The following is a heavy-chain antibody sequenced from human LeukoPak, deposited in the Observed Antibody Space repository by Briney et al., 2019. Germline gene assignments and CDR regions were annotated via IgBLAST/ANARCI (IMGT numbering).Heavy chain of an antibody. D-gene: IGHD5-18*01. Sequence: GESLKISCKGSGYSFTNYWIGWVRQMPGKGLQWMGIIYPGDSDTRYNPSFQGQVSISADKSISTAYLQWSSLKASDTALYYCARLLERAYSLGSVDYWGQGTLLTVSS. CDR1: GYSFTNYW. V-gene: IGHV5-51*01. J-gene: IGHJ4*02. CDR2: IYPGDSDT. CDR3: ARLLERAYSLGSVDY.